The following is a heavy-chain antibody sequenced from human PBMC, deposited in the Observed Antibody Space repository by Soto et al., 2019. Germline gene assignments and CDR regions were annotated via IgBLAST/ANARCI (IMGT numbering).Heavy chain of an antibody. J-gene: IGHJ6*03. CDR2: ISSSSSYI. CDR1: GFTFSSYS. Sequence: GGSLRLSCAASGFTFSSYSMNWVRQAPGKGLEWVSSISSSSSYIYYADSVKGRFTISRDNAKNSLYLQMNSLRAEDTAVYYCAREAIAAAGMHYYYYMDVWGKGTTVTVSS. D-gene: IGHD6-13*01. CDR3: AREAIAAAGMHYYYYMDV. V-gene: IGHV3-21*01.